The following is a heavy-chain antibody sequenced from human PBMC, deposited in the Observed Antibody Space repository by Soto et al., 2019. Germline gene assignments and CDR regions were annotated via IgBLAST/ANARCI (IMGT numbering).Heavy chain of an antibody. CDR3: AKDSWYFDL. V-gene: IGHV3-74*01. Sequence: PGGSLRLSCEASGFIFTNFYMHWVRQVPGKGLVWVSRIDNSGSSTNYANSVKGRFTISRENAKNTVSLQMNSLRAEDTGVYYCAKDSWYFDLWSQGSLVTVSS. CDR2: IDNSGSST. D-gene: IGHD6-13*01. J-gene: IGHJ4*02. CDR1: GFIFTNFY.